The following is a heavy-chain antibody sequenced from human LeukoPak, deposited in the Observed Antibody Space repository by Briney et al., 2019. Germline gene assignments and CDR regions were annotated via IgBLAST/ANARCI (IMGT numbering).Heavy chain of an antibody. D-gene: IGHD6-19*01. Sequence: ASVKVSCKASGYTFTGYYLHWVRQAPGQGLEWMGWINPNSGGTNYAQKFQGRVTMTRDTSISTAYMELSSLRSDDTAVYYCARRYSSGWYEGFDYGGQGTLVTVSS. CDR1: GYTFTGYY. CDR2: INPNSGGT. J-gene: IGHJ4*02. V-gene: IGHV1-2*02. CDR3: ARRYSSGWYEGFDY.